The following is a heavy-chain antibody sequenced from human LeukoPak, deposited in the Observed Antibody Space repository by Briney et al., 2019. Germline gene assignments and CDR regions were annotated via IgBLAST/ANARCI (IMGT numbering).Heavy chain of an antibody. V-gene: IGHV4-59*01. D-gene: IGHD3-22*01. Sequence: PTETLSLTCTVSGGSISSYYWGWIPQPPGKGLERIGYIYYSGSTNYNPSLKSRVTISVDTSKNQFSLKLSSVTAADTAVYYCARGPYDSSGYYYSFYYYYGMDVWGQGTTVTVSS. CDR1: GGSISSYY. CDR3: ARGPYDSSGYYYSFYYYYGMDV. CDR2: IYYSGST. J-gene: IGHJ6*02.